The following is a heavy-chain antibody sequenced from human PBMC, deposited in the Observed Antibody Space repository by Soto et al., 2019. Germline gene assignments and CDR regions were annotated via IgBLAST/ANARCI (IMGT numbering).Heavy chain of an antibody. CDR3: TRDRRMTCYCLGY. CDR1: GFTFSSYS. CDR2: ISSSSSYI. D-gene: IGHD3-9*01. J-gene: IGHJ4*02. Sequence: EVQLVESGGGLVKPGGSLRLSCAASGFTFSSYSMNWVRQAPGKGLEWVSSISSSSSYIYYADSVKGRFTISRDNAQNSMLLQMNSLRAQDTAVYFCTRDRRMTCYCLGYCSQRTLVTVAS. V-gene: IGHV3-21*01.